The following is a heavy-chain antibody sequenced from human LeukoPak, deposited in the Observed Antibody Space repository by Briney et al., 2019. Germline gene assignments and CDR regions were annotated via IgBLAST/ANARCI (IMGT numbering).Heavy chain of an antibody. V-gene: IGHV1-18*04. CDR2: ISAYNGNT. CDR1: GYTFTGYY. Sequence: ASVKVSCKASGYTFTGYYMHWVRQAPGQGLEWMGWISAYNGNTNYAQKLQGRVTMTTDTSTSTAYMELRSLRSDDTAVYYCARDRGIAAPRGFDPWGQGTLVTVSS. J-gene: IGHJ5*02. D-gene: IGHD6-13*01. CDR3: ARDRGIAAPRGFDP.